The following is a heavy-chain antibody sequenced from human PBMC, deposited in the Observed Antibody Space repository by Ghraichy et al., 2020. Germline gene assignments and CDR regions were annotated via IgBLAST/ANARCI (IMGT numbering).Heavy chain of an antibody. CDR3: ARDLSISAAVTSPNFDY. J-gene: IGHJ4*02. D-gene: IGHD6-13*01. Sequence: ASVKVSCKASGYTFTNFGISWVRQAPGQGLEWMGWITPFTGNTEYAQKFQGRVTMTTETSTSTAYMELWSLTSDDTAIFYCARDLSISAAVTSPNFDYWGQGTLVTVSS. CDR1: GYTFTNFG. V-gene: IGHV1-18*01. CDR2: ITPFTGNT.